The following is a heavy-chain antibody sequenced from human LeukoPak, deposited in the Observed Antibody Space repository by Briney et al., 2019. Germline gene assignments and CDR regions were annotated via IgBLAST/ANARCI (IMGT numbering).Heavy chain of an antibody. V-gene: IGHV7-4-1*02. CDR3: TACKPLRDYYGSGTCLHY. D-gene: IGHD3-10*01. CDR2: INTNTGNP. J-gene: IGHJ4*02. Sequence: ASVKVSCKASGYTFTSYKMNWVRQAPGQGLEWMGWINTNTGNPTYAQGFTGRFVFSLDTSVSTAYLQISSLKAEDTAVYYCTACKPLRDYYGSGTCLHYWGQGTLVTVSS. CDR1: GYTFTSYK.